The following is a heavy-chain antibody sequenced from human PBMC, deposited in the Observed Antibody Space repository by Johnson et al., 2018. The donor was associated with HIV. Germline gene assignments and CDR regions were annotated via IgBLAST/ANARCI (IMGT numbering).Heavy chain of an antibody. CDR2: IGTAGDT. D-gene: IGHD3-22*01. V-gene: IGHV3-13*01. CDR3: ARGSSYYYDSSGYAFVI. J-gene: IGHJ3*02. CDR1: GLTVSSNY. Sequence: VGLVESGGGLIQPGGSLRLSCAASGLTVSSNYRSWVRQAAGKGLEWASVIGTAGDTYYPGAAEGRVTISGENAKNSLYLQMNSLRAGDTAVYYCARGSSYYYDSSGYAFVIWGQVTMVTVSS.